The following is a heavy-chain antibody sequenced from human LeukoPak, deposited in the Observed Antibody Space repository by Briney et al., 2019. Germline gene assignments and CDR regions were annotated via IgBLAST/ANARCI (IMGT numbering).Heavy chain of an antibody. CDR1: GFTFNSYA. D-gene: IGHD4-11*01. CDR2: ISGSGGST. CDR3: AKDRTFWATVTDY. J-gene: IGHJ4*02. V-gene: IGHV3-23*01. Sequence: PGGSLRLSCATSGFTFNSYAMSWVRQAPGKGLEWVSAISGSGGSTYYADSVKGRFTISRDNSKNTLYLQMNSLRAEDTAVYYCAKDRTFWATVTDYWGQGTLVTVSS.